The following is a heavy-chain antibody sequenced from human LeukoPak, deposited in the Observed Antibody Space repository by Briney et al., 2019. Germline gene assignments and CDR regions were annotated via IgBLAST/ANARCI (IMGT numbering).Heavy chain of an antibody. CDR1: GFTFSSYS. CDR2: ISSSSSTI. Sequence: GGSLRLSCAASGFTFSSYSTNWVRQAPGKGLEWVSYISSSSSTIYYADSVKGRFTISRDNAKNSLYLQMNSLRAEDTAVYYCARVRAVAGTTPGYWGQGTLVTVSS. V-gene: IGHV3-48*01. J-gene: IGHJ4*02. D-gene: IGHD6-19*01. CDR3: ARVRAVAGTTPGY.